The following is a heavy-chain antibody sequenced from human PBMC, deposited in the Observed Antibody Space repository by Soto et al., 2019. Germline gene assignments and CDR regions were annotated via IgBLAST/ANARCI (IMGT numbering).Heavy chain of an antibody. CDR3: ARGGKLGGDLDV. CDR2: IIPVLDLA. D-gene: IGHD3-10*01. Sequence: QAQLVQSGAEVKKPGSSVKDSCKASGGTFNRETFSWVRQAPGQGLQWMGRIIPVLDLADYAQKFEGRVTNTADTSTTTVYLDLSGLGSDDTAVYYCARGGKLGGDLDVWGKGTPVIVSS. J-gene: IGHJ6*04. V-gene: IGHV1-69*02. CDR1: GGTFNRET.